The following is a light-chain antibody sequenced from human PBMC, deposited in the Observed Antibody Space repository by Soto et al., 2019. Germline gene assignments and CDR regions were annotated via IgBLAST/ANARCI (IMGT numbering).Light chain of an antibody. J-gene: IGKJ5*01. CDR1: QGISNY. V-gene: IGKV1-16*02. Sequence: IHMYQSPSSLSASVGDRVTITCRASQGISNYLGWYQQKPGKAPRSLIYSASSLQSGVPSKFSGSGSGTEFTLTISSLESEDFAVFYCQQYNQWPITFGQGTRLE. CDR2: SAS. CDR3: QQYNQWPIT.